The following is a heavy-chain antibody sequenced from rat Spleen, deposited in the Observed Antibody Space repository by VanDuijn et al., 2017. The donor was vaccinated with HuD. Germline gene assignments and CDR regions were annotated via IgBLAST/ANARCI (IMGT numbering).Heavy chain of an antibody. CDR3: ARSAKYYYDGSYYYVHFDY. CDR2: LPNSGGNI. Sequence: EVQLVESGGGLVQPGRSLKLSCAASGFTFSDYYMAWVRQAPTKGLEWVASLPNSGGNIYYPDSVKGRFTISRDNAQNTLYLQMNSLRSEDTAMYFCARSAKYYYDGSYYYVHFDYWGQGVMVTVSS. J-gene: IGHJ2*01. CDR1: GFTFSDYY. D-gene: IGHD1-12*02. V-gene: IGHV5-25*01.